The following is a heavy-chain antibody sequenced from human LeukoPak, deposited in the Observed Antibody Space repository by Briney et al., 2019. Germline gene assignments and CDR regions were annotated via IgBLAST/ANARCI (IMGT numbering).Heavy chain of an antibody. D-gene: IGHD6-19*01. J-gene: IGHJ6*03. CDR3: ARSSGWYHRGPDYYYYYMDV. V-gene: IGHV3-23*01. Sequence: GGSLRLSCAASGFTFSSYGMNWVRQAPGKGLEWVSTIRGSGDSTYYADSVKGRFTISRDNAKNSLYLQMNSLRAEDTAIYYCARSSGWYHRGPDYYYYYMDVWGKGTTVTVS. CDR1: GFTFSSYG. CDR2: IRGSGDST.